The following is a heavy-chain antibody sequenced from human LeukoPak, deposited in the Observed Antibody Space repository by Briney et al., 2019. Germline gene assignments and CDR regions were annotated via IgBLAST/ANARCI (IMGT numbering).Heavy chain of an antibody. D-gene: IGHD5-18*01. Sequence: SETLSLTCSVYGGSFSGYYWSWIRQPPGKGLEWIGEINHSGSTNYNPSLKSRVTISVDTSKNQFSLKLSSVTAADTAVYYCARGQEGYSYGYDFDYWGQGTLVTVSS. J-gene: IGHJ4*02. CDR2: INHSGST. CDR3: ARGQEGYSYGYDFDY. V-gene: IGHV4-34*01. CDR1: GGSFSGYY.